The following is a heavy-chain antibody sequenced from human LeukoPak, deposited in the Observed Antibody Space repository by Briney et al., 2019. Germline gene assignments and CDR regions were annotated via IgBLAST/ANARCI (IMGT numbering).Heavy chain of an antibody. CDR2: IKQDGSKK. Sequence: GGSLRLSCVASGFPFSSYWMTWVRQAPGKGLEWVANIKQDGSKKSYVDSVKGRFTISRDNAKNSLYLQMNSLRAEDTAVYYCAREGIAVAVYLNYWGQGTLVTVSS. D-gene: IGHD6-19*01. CDR3: AREGIAVAVYLNY. CDR1: GFPFSSYW. V-gene: IGHV3-7*03. J-gene: IGHJ4*02.